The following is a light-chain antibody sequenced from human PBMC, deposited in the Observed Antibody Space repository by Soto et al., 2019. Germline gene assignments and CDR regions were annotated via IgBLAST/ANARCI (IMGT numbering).Light chain of an antibody. V-gene: IGKV3-20*01. Sequence: EIVLTQSPGTLSLSPGERATLSCRASQSVSSSYLAWYQQKPGQAPRPLLYGASSRAIGIPDRFSGSGSGTDFTLTISSLEPEEFAVYYCQQYGSSPWTFGQGTKVEIK. CDR3: QQYGSSPWT. CDR2: GAS. J-gene: IGKJ1*01. CDR1: QSVSSSY.